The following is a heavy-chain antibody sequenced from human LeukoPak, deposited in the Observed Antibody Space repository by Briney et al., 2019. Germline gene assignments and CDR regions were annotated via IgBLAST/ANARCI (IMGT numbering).Heavy chain of an antibody. D-gene: IGHD1-26*01. Sequence: PSETLSLTCTVSGGSISSYYWNWIRQPPGEGLEWLGYVYYSGSTNYNPSLKSRVPISVDTSKNQFSLNLTYVTAADAAVYYCARAAYIGTTYYYYYMDVWGKGTTVTVSS. V-gene: IGHV4-59*01. CDR1: GGSISSYY. CDR3: ARAAYIGTTYYYYYMDV. J-gene: IGHJ6*03. CDR2: VYYSGST.